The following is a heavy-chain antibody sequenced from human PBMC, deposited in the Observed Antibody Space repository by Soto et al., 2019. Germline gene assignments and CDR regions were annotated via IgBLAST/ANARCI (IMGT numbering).Heavy chain of an antibody. Sequence: ASVKVSCKTSGYTFTSYCISWVRQPPGQGLEWMGWSSAYNGNTNYAQKLQGRVTMTTDTSTSTAYMELRSLRSDDTAVYYCARGPELEGPSDYWGQGTLVTVSS. J-gene: IGHJ4*02. CDR3: ARGPELEGPSDY. CDR1: GYTFTSYC. CDR2: SSAYNGNT. D-gene: IGHD1-1*01. V-gene: IGHV1-18*01.